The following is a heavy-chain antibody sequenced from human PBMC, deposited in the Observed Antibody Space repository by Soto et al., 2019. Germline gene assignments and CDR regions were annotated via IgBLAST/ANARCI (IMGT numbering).Heavy chain of an antibody. Sequence: QVTLKESGPVLVKPTETLTLTCTVSGFSLSNAKMGVSWIRQPPGKALEWLAHIFSNDGKSYSTSLNTRLTISKDTSKSQVVLTMTNMDPVDTGTYYCARIEVSGSVGAFDFWGQGTMVTVSS. V-gene: IGHV2-26*01. CDR3: ARIEVSGSVGAFDF. J-gene: IGHJ3*01. D-gene: IGHD6-19*01. CDR2: IFSNDGK. CDR1: GFSLSNAKMG.